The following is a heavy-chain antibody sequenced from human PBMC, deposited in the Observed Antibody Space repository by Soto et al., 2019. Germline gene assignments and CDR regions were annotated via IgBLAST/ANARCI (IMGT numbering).Heavy chain of an antibody. J-gene: IGHJ4*02. CDR1: GFTFSSYS. CDR2: ISSSSSTI. CDR3: AIDLTGSVFDY. Sequence: GGSLRLSCAASGFTFSSYSVNWVRQAPGKGLEWVSYISSSSSTINYAESVKGRFTISRDNAKNSLYLQMNSLRAEDTAVYYCAIDLTGSVFDYWGRGTLVTVS. D-gene: IGHD7-27*01. V-gene: IGHV3-48*01.